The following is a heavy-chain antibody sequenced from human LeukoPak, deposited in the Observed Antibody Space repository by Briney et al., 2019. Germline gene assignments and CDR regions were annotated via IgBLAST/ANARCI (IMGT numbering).Heavy chain of an antibody. CDR2: ISYDGSNK. D-gene: IGHD2-15*01. CDR1: GFTFSSYA. Sequence: GGSLRLSCAASGFTFSSYATHWVRQAPGKGLEWVAVISYDGSNKYYADSVKGRFTISRDNSKNTLYLQMNSLRAEDTAVYYCARGVVVAATFDYWGQGTLVTVSS. J-gene: IGHJ4*02. V-gene: IGHV3-30-3*01. CDR3: ARGVVVAATFDY.